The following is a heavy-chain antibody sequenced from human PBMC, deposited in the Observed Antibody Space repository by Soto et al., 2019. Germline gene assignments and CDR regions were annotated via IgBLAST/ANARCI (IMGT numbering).Heavy chain of an antibody. Sequence: QVQLQESGPGLVKPSETLSLTCTVSGGSVSSATYYWSWIRQPPGKGLEWIGYIYYSGSTNYNPSLTSRVTISVDTSKNQFSLKLSSVTAADTAVYYCARSPYCSSTSCYALVPNWGQGTLVTVSS. V-gene: IGHV4-61*01. J-gene: IGHJ4*02. CDR1: GGSVSSATYY. D-gene: IGHD2-2*01. CDR3: ARSPYCSSTSCYALVPN. CDR2: IYYSGST.